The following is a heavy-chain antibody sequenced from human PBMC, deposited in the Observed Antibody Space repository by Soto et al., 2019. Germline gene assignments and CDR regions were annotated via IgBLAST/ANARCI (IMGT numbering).Heavy chain of an antibody. CDR1: GYTFSRYY. Sequence: ASVKVSCKAPGYTFSRYYMHWVRQAPGQGFEWMGVINPSGGRTTYAQKFQGRVTMTRDTSTSTVYMELSSLRLEDTAVYYCAREEVAVGNYYYGMDVWGQGTTVTVSS. J-gene: IGHJ6*02. CDR2: INPSGGRT. V-gene: IGHV1-46*01. D-gene: IGHD2-15*01. CDR3: AREEVAVGNYYYGMDV.